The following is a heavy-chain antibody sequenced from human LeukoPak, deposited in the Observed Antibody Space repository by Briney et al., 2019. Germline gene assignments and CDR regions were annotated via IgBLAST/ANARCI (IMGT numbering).Heavy chain of an antibody. CDR2: IYSGGST. Sequence: PGGSLRLSCAASGFTVSSNYMSWVRQAPGKGLEWVSVIYSGGSTYYADSVKGRFTISRDNAKNSLYLQMNSLRAEDTAVYYCAKATDDYSRRGIDYWGQGTLVTVSS. J-gene: IGHJ4*02. CDR3: AKATDDYSRRGIDY. D-gene: IGHD4-11*01. V-gene: IGHV3-66*01. CDR1: GFTVSSNY.